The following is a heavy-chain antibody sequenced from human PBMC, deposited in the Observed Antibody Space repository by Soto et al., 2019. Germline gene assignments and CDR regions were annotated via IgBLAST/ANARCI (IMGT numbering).Heavy chain of an antibody. J-gene: IGHJ4*02. V-gene: IGHV1-3*01. D-gene: IGHD1-1*01. CDR3: ARGNDTTVIPLDY. CDR2: INGGKGHS. Sequence: QVQLVQSGPEVKTPGASVTVSCKTAGFTFAAYTLHWVRQAPGQRLEWMGWINGGKGHSKVSQTFQDRVTMNRDTSAGTVYMHLSRLTSEDTSVFFCARGNDTTVIPLDYWCQGTLVSVSS. CDR1: GFTFAAYT.